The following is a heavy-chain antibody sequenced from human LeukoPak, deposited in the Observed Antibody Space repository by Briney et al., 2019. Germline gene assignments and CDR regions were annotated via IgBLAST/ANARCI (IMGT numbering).Heavy chain of an antibody. CDR1: NASIISSSYY. D-gene: IGHD4-23*01. V-gene: IGHV4-39*07. J-gene: IGHJ4*02. CDR2: INHSGST. Sequence: SETLSLTCSVSNASIISSSYYWGWIRQPPGKGLEWIGEINHSGSTNYNPSLKSRVTMSVDTSKNQFSLKLSSVTAADTAVYYCARDRGDDYGGPNGGFDYWGQGTLVTVSS. CDR3: ARDRGDDYGGPNGGFDY.